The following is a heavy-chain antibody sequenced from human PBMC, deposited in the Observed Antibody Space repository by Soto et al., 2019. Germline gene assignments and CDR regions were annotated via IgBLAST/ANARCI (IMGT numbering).Heavy chain of an antibody. Sequence: QVQLVESGGGVVQPGRSLRLSCAASGFTFSSYGMHWVRQAPGKGLEWVAVISYDGSNKYYADSVKGRFTISRVNSKNTLYLQMNSLRAEDTAVYYCAKDFYGDYIRGENYFDYWGQGTLVTVSS. CDR2: ISYDGSNK. J-gene: IGHJ4*02. D-gene: IGHD4-17*01. V-gene: IGHV3-30*18. CDR3: AKDFYGDYIRGENYFDY. CDR1: GFTFSSYG.